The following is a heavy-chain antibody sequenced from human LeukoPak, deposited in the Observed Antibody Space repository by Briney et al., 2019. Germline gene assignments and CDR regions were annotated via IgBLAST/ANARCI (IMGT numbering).Heavy chain of an antibody. CDR1: GGSISSSNW. Sequence: SGTLTLTCAVSGGSISSSNWRSWLRQPPGEGLEWSGEIYHRGNTNYRPSVKRRVTISVDKSKNQFSLKLQFVTAADKAVYYCAREMGYSSSWWGACIDYWGQGTLVIVSS. CDR3: AREMGYSSSWWGACIDY. D-gene: IGHD6-13*01. CDR2: IYHRGNT. J-gene: IGHJ4*02. V-gene: IGHV4-4*02.